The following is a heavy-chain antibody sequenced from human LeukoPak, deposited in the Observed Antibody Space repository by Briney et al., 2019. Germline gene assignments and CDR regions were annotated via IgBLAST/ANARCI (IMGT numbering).Heavy chain of an antibody. CDR2: IYYSGRT. V-gene: IGHV4-39*01. J-gene: IGHJ4*02. CDR3: ASTIFGVVIIREDVDY. D-gene: IGHD3-3*01. CDR1: GGSISSSSYY. Sequence: SETLSLTCTVSGGSISSSSYYWGWIRQPPGKGLEWIGSIYYSGRTYYNPSLKSRVTISVDASKNQFSLKLSSVTAADTAVYYCASTIFGVVIIREDVDYWGQGTLVTVSS.